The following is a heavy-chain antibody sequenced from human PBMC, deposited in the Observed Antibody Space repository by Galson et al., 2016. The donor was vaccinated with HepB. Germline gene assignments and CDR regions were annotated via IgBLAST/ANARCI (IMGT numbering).Heavy chain of an antibody. D-gene: IGHD2-8*02. Sequence: SLRLSCAASGFSFSSYWMSWVRQAPGKGLEWVANIKPDGSDKYHVDSGKGRFTISRDNAKDSLYLQMNSLRAEDTAVYYCVRTAVLVRGGHDYFDYWGQGTLVTVSP. CDR3: VRTAVLVRGGHDYFDY. J-gene: IGHJ4*02. CDR2: IKPDGSDK. CDR1: GFSFSSYW. V-gene: IGHV3-7*03.